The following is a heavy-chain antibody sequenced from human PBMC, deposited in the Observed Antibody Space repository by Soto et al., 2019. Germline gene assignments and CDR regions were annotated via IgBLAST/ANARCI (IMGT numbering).Heavy chain of an antibody. CDR1: GLTFNKAW. Sequence: EVQLVESGGGFIKPGGSLRLSCATSGLTFNKAWMNWVRQAPGKGLEWVGRIKSNTDGGTTDYAAPVKGRFTISREDSKGTLYLQMDSLKTEDTAVYSCSTDVEGHTAPEGGHWGQGTLVTVSS. D-gene: IGHD2-21*01. CDR3: STDVEGHTAPEGGH. V-gene: IGHV3-15*07. CDR2: IKSNTDGGTT. J-gene: IGHJ4*02.